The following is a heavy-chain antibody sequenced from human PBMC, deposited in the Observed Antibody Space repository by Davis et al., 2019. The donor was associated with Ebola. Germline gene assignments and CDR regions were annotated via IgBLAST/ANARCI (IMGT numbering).Heavy chain of an antibody. V-gene: IGHV1-69*13. D-gene: IGHD3-16*02. CDR1: GGTFSSYA. J-gene: IGHJ4*02. CDR2: IIPIFGTA. Sequence: AASVKVSCKASGGTFSSYAISWVRQAPGQGLEWMGGIIPIFGTANYAQKFQGRVTITADESTSTAYMELSSLRSEETAVYYCARGGVIWGSYRHFDYWGQGTLVTVSS. CDR3: ARGGVIWGSYRHFDY.